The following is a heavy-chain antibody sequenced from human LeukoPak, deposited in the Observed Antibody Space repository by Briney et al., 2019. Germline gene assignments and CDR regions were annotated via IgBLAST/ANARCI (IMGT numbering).Heavy chain of an antibody. CDR3: ARGGEYYFDY. V-gene: IGHV3-30-3*01. CDR1: GFTFSSYA. J-gene: IGHJ4*02. Sequence: PGGSLRLSCAASGFTFSSYAMHWVRQAPGKGLEWVAVISYDGSNKYYADSVKGRFTISRDNSKNTLYLQTNSLRAEDTAVYYCARGGEYYFDYWGQGTLVTVSS. D-gene: IGHD3-10*01. CDR2: ISYDGSNK.